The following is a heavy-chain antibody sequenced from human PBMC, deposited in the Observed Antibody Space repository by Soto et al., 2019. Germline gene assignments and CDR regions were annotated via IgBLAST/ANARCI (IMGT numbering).Heavy chain of an antibody. CDR3: ARDRGYLDYFWGTYRSRCDFEN. CDR2: MYYSGRT. J-gene: IGHJ4*02. CDR1: GASISSFY. D-gene: IGHD3-16*02. Sequence: QVLLQESGPGLVKPSETLSLTCNISGDSITVSGASISSFYWSWIRQSPEKGLEWIGHMYYSGRTTYNPSLKIRVTIALDMSKTHLSLQGTSVTAADTAVYYCARDRGYLDYFWGTYRSRCDFENWGQGTLVTVSA. V-gene: IGHV4-59*01.